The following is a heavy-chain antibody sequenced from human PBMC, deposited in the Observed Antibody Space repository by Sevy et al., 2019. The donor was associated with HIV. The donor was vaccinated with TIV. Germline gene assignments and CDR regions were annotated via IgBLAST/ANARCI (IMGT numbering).Heavy chain of an antibody. CDR2: IRSKAYGGTT. CDR1: GFTFGDYA. CDR3: TRDQYYYDSSGYYDAFDI. J-gene: IGHJ3*02. V-gene: IGHV3-49*03. D-gene: IGHD3-22*01. Sequence: GGSLRLSCTASGFTFGDYAMSWFRQAPGKGLEWVGFIRSKAYGGTTEYAASVKGRFTISRDDSKSIAYLQMNRLKTEDTAVYYCTRDQYYYDSSGYYDAFDIWGQGTMVTVSS.